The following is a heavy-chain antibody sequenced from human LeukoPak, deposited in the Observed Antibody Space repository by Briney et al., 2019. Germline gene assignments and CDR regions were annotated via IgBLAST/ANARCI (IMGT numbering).Heavy chain of an antibody. V-gene: IGHV4-59*01. CDR2: IYYSGSA. J-gene: IGHJ4*02. CDR1: GGSISSYY. Sequence: SETLSLTCTVSGGSISSYYWSWVRQPPEKGLEWIGYIYYSGSANYNPSLKSRVTISVDTSKNQFSLQLTSVTAADTAVYFCTRGGSNFDYWGQGTLVTVSS. CDR3: TRGGSNFDY. D-gene: IGHD3-10*01.